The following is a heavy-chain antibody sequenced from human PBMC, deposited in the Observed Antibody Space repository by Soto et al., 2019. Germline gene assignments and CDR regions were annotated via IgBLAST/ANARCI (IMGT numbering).Heavy chain of an antibody. CDR2: IYHSGST. CDR1: GGSISSGGYS. CDR3: AAGGGLPRYY. Sequence: QLQLQESGSGLVKPSQTLSLTCAVSGGSISSGGYSWSWIRQPPGKGLEWIGYIYHSGSTYYNPSPKSRVTISVYRSKIQLSLKLSSVTAADTAVYYCAAGGGLPRYYWGQGTLVPVSS. J-gene: IGHJ4*02. D-gene: IGHD5-12*01. V-gene: IGHV4-30-2*01.